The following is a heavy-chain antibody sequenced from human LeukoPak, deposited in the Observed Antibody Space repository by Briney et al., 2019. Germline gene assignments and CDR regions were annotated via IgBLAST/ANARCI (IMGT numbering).Heavy chain of an antibody. CDR1: GFTFDDYA. D-gene: IGHD6-19*01. J-gene: IGHJ4*02. Sequence: QSGRSLRLSCAASGFTFDDYAMHWVRQAPGKGLEWVAVISHEGSFQSYAESVKGRFTISRDNSKNMVFLQMNSLTSEDTAVYYCARTRQQWQVLDYWGQGTLVTVSS. CDR3: ARTRQQWQVLDY. CDR2: ISHEGSFQ. V-gene: IGHV3-30*03.